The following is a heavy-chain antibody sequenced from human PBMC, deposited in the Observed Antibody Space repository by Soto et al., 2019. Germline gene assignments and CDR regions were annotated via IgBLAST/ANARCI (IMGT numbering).Heavy chain of an antibody. CDR2: IIPIFSTP. Sequence: QVQLVQSGAEVKKPGSSVKVSCKTSGGTFGSYAISWVRQALGQGLEWMGGIIPIFSTPNYAQKFQGRVTITADESTSTAYMELSSLRSEDTAVYYCARPIQYYFDTSAQSAWFDPWGQGTLVTVSS. CDR1: GGTFGSYA. J-gene: IGHJ5*02. D-gene: IGHD3-22*01. V-gene: IGHV1-69*12. CDR3: ARPIQYYFDTSAQSAWFDP.